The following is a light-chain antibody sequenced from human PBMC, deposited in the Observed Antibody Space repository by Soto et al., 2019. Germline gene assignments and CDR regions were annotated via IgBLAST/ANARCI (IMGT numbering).Light chain of an antibody. CDR1: QSVSNNY. CDR3: QQSYRTPIT. CDR2: GAS. Sequence: IVLTQPQGTLSLSPGERATLSSRVSQSVSNNYLAWYQQKPGQAPRLLIYGASNRATGIPDRFSGSGSGTDFTLTISSLQPEDVATYCCQQSYRTPITFGQGTRLEI. J-gene: IGKJ5*01. V-gene: IGKV3-20*01.